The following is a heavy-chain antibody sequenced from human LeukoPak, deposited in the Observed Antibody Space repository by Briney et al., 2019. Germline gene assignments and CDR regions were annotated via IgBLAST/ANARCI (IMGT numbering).Heavy chain of an antibody. CDR3: ARGGTTGYYSYFYMDV. J-gene: IGHJ6*03. CDR2: IKHDGSQK. CDR1: GFTFSNYW. V-gene: IGHV3-7*01. Sequence: PGGSLRLSCAASGFTFSNYWMSWIRQTPEKGLEWVANIKHDGSQKYYVDSVKGRFTISRDNAKNSLYLQMTSLRAEDTAVYYCARGGTTGYYSYFYMDVWGKGTTVTISS. D-gene: IGHD3-16*01.